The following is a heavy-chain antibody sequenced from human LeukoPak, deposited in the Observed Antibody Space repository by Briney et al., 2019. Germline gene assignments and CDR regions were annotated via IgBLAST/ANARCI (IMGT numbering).Heavy chain of an antibody. Sequence: GTSLRLSCVASGFTFSRNGMHWVRQAPGKGLEWVAVISYDGSNRYYVDSVKGRFTISRDNSKNTLYLQVNSLRVEDTAVYYCARGPSDYGYYYYGMDVWGKGTTVTVSS. CDR3: ARGPSDYGYYYYGMDV. D-gene: IGHD4-17*01. V-gene: IGHV3-30*03. CDR2: ISYDGSNR. CDR1: GFTFSRNG. J-gene: IGHJ6*04.